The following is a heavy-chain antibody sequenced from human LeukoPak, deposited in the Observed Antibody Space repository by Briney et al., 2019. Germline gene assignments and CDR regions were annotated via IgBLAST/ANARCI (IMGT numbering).Heavy chain of an antibody. V-gene: IGHV1-46*01. Sequence: ASVKVSCKASGYTFTSYYMHWVRQAPGQGLEWMGIINPSGGSTSYAQKFQGRVTMTRDTSTSTVYMELSSPRSEDTAVYYCARDGSGSYREDAFDIWGQGTMVTVSS. D-gene: IGHD3-10*01. CDR3: ARDGSGSYREDAFDI. CDR2: INPSGGST. CDR1: GYTFTSYY. J-gene: IGHJ3*02.